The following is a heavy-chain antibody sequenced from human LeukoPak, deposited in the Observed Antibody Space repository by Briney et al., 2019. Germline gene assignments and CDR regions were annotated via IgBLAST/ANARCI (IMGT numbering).Heavy chain of an antibody. Sequence: ASVKVSCKASGGTFSSYAISWVRQAPGQGLEWMGWINPNSGGTNYAQKFQGRVTMTRDTSISTAYMELSRLRSDDTAVYCCARVSSGYYRKYYFDYWGQGTLVTVSS. J-gene: IGHJ4*02. D-gene: IGHD3-22*01. V-gene: IGHV1-2*02. CDR2: INPNSGGT. CDR3: ARVSSGYYRKYYFDY. CDR1: GGTFSSYA.